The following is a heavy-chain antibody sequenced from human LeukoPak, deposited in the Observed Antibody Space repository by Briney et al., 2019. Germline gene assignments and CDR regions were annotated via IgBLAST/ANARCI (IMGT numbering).Heavy chain of an antibody. V-gene: IGHV3-48*01. CDR1: GFTFSSYS. CDR3: ARVAFRSSSYISGIDY. Sequence: GGSLRLSCAASGFTFSSYSMNWVRQAPGKGLEWVSYISSSSSTIYYADSVKGRFTISRDNSKNTLYLQMNSLRIEDTAVYYCARVAFRSSSYISGIDYWGQGTLVTVSS. J-gene: IGHJ4*02. CDR2: ISSSSSTI. D-gene: IGHD6-6*01.